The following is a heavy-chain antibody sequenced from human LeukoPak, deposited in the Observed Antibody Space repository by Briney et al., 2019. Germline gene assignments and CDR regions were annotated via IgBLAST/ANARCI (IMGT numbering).Heavy chain of an antibody. CDR1: GGSISSSSYY. Sequence: PSETLSLTCTVSGGSISSSSYYWGWIRQPPGKGLEWIGSLYYSGSTDYNPSLKSRVTISVDTSKNQFSLKLSSVTAADTAVYYCARLRALSYYDSSGDLYYFEYWGQGTLVTVSS. CDR3: ARLRALSYYDSSGDLYYFEY. D-gene: IGHD3-22*01. V-gene: IGHV4-39*07. CDR2: LYYSGST. J-gene: IGHJ4*02.